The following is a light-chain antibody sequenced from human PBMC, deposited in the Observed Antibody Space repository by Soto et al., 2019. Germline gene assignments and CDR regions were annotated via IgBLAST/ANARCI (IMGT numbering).Light chain of an antibody. J-gene: IGKJ1*01. CDR3: QQYGRAPWT. V-gene: IGKV3-20*01. CDR2: DAS. CDR1: QSVSSSY. Sequence: ESVLTQYPGTLSLSPGGRATRACRASQSVSSSYLAWYQQKPGQAPRLLIYDASSRATGIPDRFSGSGSGTDFTLIISRLEPEDFAVYYCQQYGRAPWTFGQGTKVDIK.